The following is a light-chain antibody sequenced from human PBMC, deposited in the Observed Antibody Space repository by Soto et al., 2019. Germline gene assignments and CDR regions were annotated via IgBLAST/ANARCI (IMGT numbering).Light chain of an antibody. CDR3: SSLTSATTIV. CDR2: EVN. J-gene: IGLJ6*01. V-gene: IGLV2-14*01. Sequence: QSVLTQPASVSGSPGQSITISCTGTGSDVGSYNYVSWFQQHPGKAPKVLIFEVNIRPSGVSPRFSGFKSGNTASLTISGLQSEDEAEYYCSSLTSATTIVFGTGTQLTVL. CDR1: GSDVGSYNY.